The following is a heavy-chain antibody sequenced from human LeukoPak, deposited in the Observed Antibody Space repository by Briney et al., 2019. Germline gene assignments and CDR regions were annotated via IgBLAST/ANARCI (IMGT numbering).Heavy chain of an antibody. D-gene: IGHD3-22*01. CDR2: IYYSGST. Sequence: SETLSLTCTVSGDSISSSSYYWGWIRQPPGKGLEWIGSIYYSGSTYYNPSLKSRVTISVDTSKNQFSLELSSVTAADTTVYYCARLYDSSGYYYSYYFDYWGQGTLVTVSS. CDR3: ARLYDSSGYYYSYYFDY. CDR1: GDSISSSSYY. J-gene: IGHJ4*02. V-gene: IGHV4-39*01.